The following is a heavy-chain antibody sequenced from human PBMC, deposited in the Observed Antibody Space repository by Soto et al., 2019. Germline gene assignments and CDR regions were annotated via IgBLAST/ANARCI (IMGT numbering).Heavy chain of an antibody. Sequence: GGSLRLSCTASGFTFGDYAMSWVRQAPGKGLEWVGFIRSKAYGGTTEYAASVKGRFTISRDDSKSIAYLQMNSLKTEDTAVYYCTRDEGNGFGELSNYWGQGTLVTVSS. J-gene: IGHJ4*02. CDR1: GFTFGDYA. CDR3: TRDEGNGFGELSNY. CDR2: IRSKAYGGTT. D-gene: IGHD3-10*01. V-gene: IGHV3-49*04.